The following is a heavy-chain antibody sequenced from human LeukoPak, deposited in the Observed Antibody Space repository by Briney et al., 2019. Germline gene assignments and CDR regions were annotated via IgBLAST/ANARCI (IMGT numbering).Heavy chain of an antibody. CDR1: GFTFSSYS. Sequence: PGGSLRLSCAASGFTFSSYSMNWVRQAPGKGLEWVSSISSSSSYIYYADSVKGRFTISRDNAKNSLYLQMNSLRAEDTAVYYCARDSGGPSSYYDFWSGFDAFDIWGQGTMVTVSS. CDR2: ISSSSSYI. V-gene: IGHV3-21*01. CDR3: ARDSGGPSSYYDFWSGFDAFDI. D-gene: IGHD3-3*01. J-gene: IGHJ3*02.